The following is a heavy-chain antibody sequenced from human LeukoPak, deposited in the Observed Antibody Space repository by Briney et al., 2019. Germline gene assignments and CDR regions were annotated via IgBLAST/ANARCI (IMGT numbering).Heavy chain of an antibody. Sequence: GGSLRLSCAASGFTFSSYEMNWVRQAPGKGLEWVSYISSSGSTIYYADSVKGRFTISRDNAKNSLYLQMSSLRAEDTAVYYCARGRYLDWLLNFDYWGQGTLVTVSS. V-gene: IGHV3-48*03. CDR1: GFTFSSYE. J-gene: IGHJ4*02. CDR3: ARGRYLDWLLNFDY. CDR2: ISSSGSTI. D-gene: IGHD3-9*01.